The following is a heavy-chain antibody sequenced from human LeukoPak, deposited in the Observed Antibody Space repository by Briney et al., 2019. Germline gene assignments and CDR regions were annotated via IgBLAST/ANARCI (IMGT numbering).Heavy chain of an antibody. Sequence: SQTLSLTCTVSGDSISNSRHYWSWIRQPAGKALEWIGRIYPSGNTNYNPSLKSRVSISLDTSKNQFSLKLSSVNAADTAVYYCARDRHWTNDWVFDYWGQGTLVTVSS. CDR1: GDSISNSRHY. V-gene: IGHV4-61*02. J-gene: IGHJ4*02. D-gene: IGHD1/OR15-1a*01. CDR2: IYPSGNT. CDR3: ARDRHWTNDWVFDY.